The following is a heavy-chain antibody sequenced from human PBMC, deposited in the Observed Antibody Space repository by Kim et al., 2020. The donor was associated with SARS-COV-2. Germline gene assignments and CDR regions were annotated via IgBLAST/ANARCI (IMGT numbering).Heavy chain of an antibody. CDR2: ISSSSSTI. J-gene: IGHJ6*01. CDR3: ARDSDCSSTSCYDYYYY. CDR1: GFTFSTYA. V-gene: IGHV3-48*02. D-gene: IGHD2-2*01. Sequence: GGSPRLSCAASGFTFSTYAMSWVRQAPGKGLEWVSYISSSSSTIYSADSVKGRFTISRDNAKNSLYLQMNSLRDEDTAVYYCARDSDCSSTSCYDYYYY.